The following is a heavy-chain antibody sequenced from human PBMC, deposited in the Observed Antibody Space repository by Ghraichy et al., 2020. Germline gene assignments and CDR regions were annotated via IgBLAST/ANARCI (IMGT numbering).Heavy chain of an antibody. D-gene: IGHD2-21*02. CDR1: GFTFSNFA. CDR2: VSKDGAAT. Sequence: GGSLRLSCATSGFTFSNFAMNWVRQAPGKGLEWVSIVSKDGAATYYADSVKGRFTISRDNSKNTVYLQMNSLRADDTALYYCAKDRITGDSVVEVDSWGQGTLITVSS. CDR3: AKDRITGDSVVEVDS. V-gene: IGHV3-23*01. J-gene: IGHJ4*02.